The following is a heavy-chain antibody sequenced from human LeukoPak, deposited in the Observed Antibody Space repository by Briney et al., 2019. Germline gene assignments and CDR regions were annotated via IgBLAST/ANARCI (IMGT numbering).Heavy chain of an antibody. CDR1: RGSISSSNYY. Sequence: PSQTLSLTCTVSRGSISSSNYYWGWIREPPGKGPEWVGSIYFSGSAHYNPPLTSGATISVDTPKNQFSLKLSSVTAADTAVYYCVRQVRSGKSEYWGEGALVTVSS. CDR2: IYFSGSA. V-gene: IGHV4-39*01. J-gene: IGHJ4*02. D-gene: IGHD3-3*01. CDR3: VRQVRSGKSEY.